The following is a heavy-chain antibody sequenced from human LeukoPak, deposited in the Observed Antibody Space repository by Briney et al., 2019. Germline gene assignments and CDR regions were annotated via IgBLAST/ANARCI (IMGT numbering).Heavy chain of an antibody. V-gene: IGHV3-21*01. CDR1: GFTFSSYS. Sequence: PGGSLRLSCAASGFTFSSYSMNWVRQAPGKGLEWVSSISSSSSYIYYADSVKGRFTIPRDNAKNSLYLQMNSLRAEDTAVYYCARVQSEYYDFWSGYYDKNYGMDVWGQGTTVTVSS. J-gene: IGHJ6*02. D-gene: IGHD3-3*01. CDR2: ISSSSSYI. CDR3: ARVQSEYYDFWSGYYDKNYGMDV.